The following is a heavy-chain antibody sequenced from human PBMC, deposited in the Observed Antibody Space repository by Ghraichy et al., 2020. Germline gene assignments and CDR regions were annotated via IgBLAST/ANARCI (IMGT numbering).Heavy chain of an antibody. D-gene: IGHD3-3*01. V-gene: IGHV4-34*01. J-gene: IGHJ5*02. CDR1: GESFSHYH. CDR3: ASRRARVNIFDVGIDVYHCFDP. CDR2: ITHSGST. Sequence: SETLSLTCAVYGESFSHYHWTWVRQPPGKGLEWIGEITHSGSTNYNPSLKGRVTISVDTAKKQFSLNLNSVTAADTAVYYCASRRARVNIFDVGIDVYHCFDPWGQGTLVTVSS.